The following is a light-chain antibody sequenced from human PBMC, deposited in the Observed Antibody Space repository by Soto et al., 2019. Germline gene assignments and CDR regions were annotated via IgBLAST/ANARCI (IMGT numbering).Light chain of an antibody. CDR1: SSDVGSYKY. CDR2: EVS. J-gene: IGLJ2*01. V-gene: IGLV2-14*01. CDR3: SSYTRSSTVV. Sequence: QSVLTQPASVSGSPGQSITISCTGSSSDVGSYKYVSWYQQYSGKAPKLIIYEVSNRPSGVSNRFSGSKSGNTASLTISGLQAEDEADYYCSSYTRSSTVVFGGGTKVTVL.